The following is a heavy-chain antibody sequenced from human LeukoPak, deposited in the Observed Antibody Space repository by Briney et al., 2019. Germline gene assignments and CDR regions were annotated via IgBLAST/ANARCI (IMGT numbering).Heavy chain of an antibody. CDR2: ISYDGSNK. CDR3: ARVLLWFGESNDY. CDR1: GFTFSSYA. D-gene: IGHD3-10*01. J-gene: IGHJ4*02. Sequence: PGGSLRLSCAASGFTFSSYAMHWVRQAPGKGLEWVAVISYDGSNKYYADSVKGRFTISRDNSKNTLYLQMNSLRAEGTAVYYCARVLLWFGESNDYWGQGTLVTVSS. V-gene: IGHV3-30-3*01.